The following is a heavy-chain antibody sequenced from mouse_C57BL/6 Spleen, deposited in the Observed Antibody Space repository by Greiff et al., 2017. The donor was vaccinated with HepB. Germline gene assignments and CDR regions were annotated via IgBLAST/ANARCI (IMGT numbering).Heavy chain of an antibody. D-gene: IGHD1-1*01. CDR2: ISYSGST. J-gene: IGHJ3*01. V-gene: IGHV3-1*01. CDR3: ARDGYYGSSYFAY. CDR1: GYSITSGYD. Sequence: EVHLVESGPGMVKPSQSLSLTCTVTGYSITSGYDWHWIRHFPGNKLEWMGYISYSGSTNYNPSLKSRISITHDTSKNHFFLKLNSVTTEDTATYYCARDGYYGSSYFAYWGQGTLVTVSA.